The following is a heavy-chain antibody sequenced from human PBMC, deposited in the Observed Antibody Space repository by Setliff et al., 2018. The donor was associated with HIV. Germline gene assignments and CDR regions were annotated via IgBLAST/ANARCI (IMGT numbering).Heavy chain of an antibody. Sequence: SETLSLTCAVYGESFSGYYWNWIRQPPGKGLEWVAEINHSGSTKYNPSLKSRATISADTSKNQFSLKVHSVTAADTAMYYCARGSHGTSWTDYWGQGTLVTVSS. V-gene: IGHV4-34*01. CDR3: ARGSHGTSWTDY. D-gene: IGHD6-13*01. CDR2: INHSGST. J-gene: IGHJ4*02. CDR1: GESFSGYY.